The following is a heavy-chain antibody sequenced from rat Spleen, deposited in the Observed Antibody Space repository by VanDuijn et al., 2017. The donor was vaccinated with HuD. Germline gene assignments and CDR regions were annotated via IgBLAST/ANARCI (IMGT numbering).Heavy chain of an antibody. D-gene: IGHD1-12*02. CDR1: GFTFSDYA. J-gene: IGHJ2*01. CDR2: IVFDSSGI. CDR3: ARLMVLITTGDY. Sequence: EVQLVESGGGLVQPGNSLKLSCAASGFTFSDYAMAWVRQSPEKGLEWVATIVFDSSGIYYRNSVKGRFTLSRDNAKSTLYLQMDSLRSEDTATYYCARLMVLITTGDYWGQGVMVTVSS. V-gene: IGHV5-17*01.